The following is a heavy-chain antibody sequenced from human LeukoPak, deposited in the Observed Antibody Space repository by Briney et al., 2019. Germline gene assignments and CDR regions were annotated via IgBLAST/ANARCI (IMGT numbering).Heavy chain of an antibody. CDR2: IYYSGST. CDR1: GGSISSYY. J-gene: IGHJ3*02. V-gene: IGHV4-59*01. CDR3: AREYEVRYYDFWSGYSTTGAFDI. Sequence: SETLSLTCTVSGGSISSYYWSWLRQPPGKGLEGIGYIYYSGSTNYNPSLRSRVTISVDTSKNQFSLKLSSVTAADTAVYYCAREYEVRYYDFWSGYSTTGAFDIWGQGTMVTVSS. D-gene: IGHD3-3*01.